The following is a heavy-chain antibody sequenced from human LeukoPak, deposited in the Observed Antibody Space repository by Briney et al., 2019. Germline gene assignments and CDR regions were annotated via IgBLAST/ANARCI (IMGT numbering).Heavy chain of an antibody. CDR3: AKDSPFLRLFGVVITH. CDR1: GFTFSSYA. D-gene: IGHD3-3*01. J-gene: IGHJ4*02. V-gene: IGHV3-23*01. Sequence: PGGSLRLSCAASGFTFSSYAMSWVRQAPGKGLEWVSAISGSGGSTYYADSVKGRFTISRDNSKNTLYLQMNSLRAEDTAVYYCAKDSPFLRLFGVVITHWGQGTLVTVSS. CDR2: ISGSGGST.